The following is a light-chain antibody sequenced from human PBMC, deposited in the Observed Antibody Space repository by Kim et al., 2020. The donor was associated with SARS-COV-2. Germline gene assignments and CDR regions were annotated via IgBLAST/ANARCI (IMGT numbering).Light chain of an antibody. J-gene: IGKJ4*01. CDR3: LQHDSYPLT. CDR2: AAY. V-gene: IGKV1-17*03. Sequence: ASVGDRITITCRASQGISSYLAWFQQKPGQVPKRLIYAAYTLQSGVPSRFSGSGSGTEFTLTISSLQPEDFATYYCLQHDSYPLTFGGGTKVDIK. CDR1: QGISSY.